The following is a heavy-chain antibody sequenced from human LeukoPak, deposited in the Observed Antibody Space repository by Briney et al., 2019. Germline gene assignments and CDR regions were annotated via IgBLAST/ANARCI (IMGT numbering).Heavy chain of an antibody. CDR1: GFTFSRYW. CDR2: INQDGSER. J-gene: IGHJ4*02. V-gene: IGHV3-7*03. D-gene: IGHD6-19*01. Sequence: GGSLRLSCAASGFTFSRYWMSWVRRVPRKGLEWMANINQDGSERYYVDSVKGRFTISRDNAKNSLFLQMNSLRAEDTAVYYCARDATAVAGTPDYYFDYWGQGTLVTVSS. CDR3: ARDATAVAGTPDYYFDY.